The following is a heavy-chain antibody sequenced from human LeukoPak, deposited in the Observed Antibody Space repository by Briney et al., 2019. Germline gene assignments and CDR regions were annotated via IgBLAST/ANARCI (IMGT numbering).Heavy chain of an antibody. CDR3: AKAPNDYGDYG. CDR1: GFTFSSYG. J-gene: IGHJ4*02. D-gene: IGHD4-17*01. V-gene: IGHV3-23*01. CDR2: ISGSGGST. Sequence: GGSLRLSCAASGFTFSSYGMHWVRQAPGKGLEWVSAISGSGGSTYYADFVKGRFTISRDNSKNTLYLQMNSLRAEDTAVYYCAKAPNDYGDYGWGQGTLVTVSS.